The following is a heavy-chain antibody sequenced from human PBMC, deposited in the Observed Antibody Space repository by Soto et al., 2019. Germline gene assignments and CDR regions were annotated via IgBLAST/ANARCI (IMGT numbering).Heavy chain of an antibody. D-gene: IGHD3-3*01. CDR3: ARDVLDRITIFDYYGMDV. CDR1: GGSISSGGYY. J-gene: IGHJ6*02. V-gene: IGHV4-31*03. CDR2: IYYSGST. Sequence: QVQLQESGPGLVKPSQTLSLTCTVSGGSISSGGYYWSWIRQHPGKGLEWIGYIYYSGSTYYNPSLKSRVTISVDTSKNQFSLKLSSVIAADTAVYYCARDVLDRITIFDYYGMDVWGQGTTVTVSS.